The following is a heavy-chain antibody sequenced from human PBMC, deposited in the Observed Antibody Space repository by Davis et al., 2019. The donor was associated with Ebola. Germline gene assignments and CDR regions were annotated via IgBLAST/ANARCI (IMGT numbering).Heavy chain of an antibody. D-gene: IGHD3-3*01. CDR1: GYTFTAYY. Sequence: ASVKVSCKASGYTFTAYYMQWVRQAPGQGLESMGWINPDNGDTNYAQKFQGRVTMTRDTSTTTAYMELTGLRSDDTAVYYCARGSDFWSGYFMAYFEHWGQGTVVTV. CDR3: ARGSDFWSGYFMAYFEH. CDR2: INPDNGDT. J-gene: IGHJ4*02. V-gene: IGHV1-2*02.